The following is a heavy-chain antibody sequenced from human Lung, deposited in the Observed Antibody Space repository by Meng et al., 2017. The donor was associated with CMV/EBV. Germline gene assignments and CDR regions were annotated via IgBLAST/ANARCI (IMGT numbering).Heavy chain of an antibody. J-gene: IGHJ4*02. Sequence: ASRFTFNNYAMTWVRQAPGKGLEWVSTVLGTGPTYYADYVKGRFTISRDDSRNTLFLQLNSLRDEDTAVFYCARGDSSTTWLVFDYWGLGTLVTVSS. CDR1: RFTFNNYA. CDR2: VLGTGPT. V-gene: IGHV3-23*01. CDR3: ARGDSSTTWLVFDY. D-gene: IGHD6-13*01.